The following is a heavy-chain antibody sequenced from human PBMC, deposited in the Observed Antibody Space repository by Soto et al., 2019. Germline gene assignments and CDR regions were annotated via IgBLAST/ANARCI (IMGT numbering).Heavy chain of an antibody. CDR3: ARLPGTVTYFDY. Sequence: QVQLQESGPGLVKPSETLSLTCTVSGGSISSYYWSWIRQPPGKGLEWIGYIYYSGSTNYNPSLKSRVTISVDTSKNQFSLKLSSVTAADTAVYYCARLPGTVTYFDYWGQGTLVTVSS. V-gene: IGHV4-59*08. CDR2: IYYSGST. CDR1: GGSISSYY. D-gene: IGHD4-17*01. J-gene: IGHJ4*02.